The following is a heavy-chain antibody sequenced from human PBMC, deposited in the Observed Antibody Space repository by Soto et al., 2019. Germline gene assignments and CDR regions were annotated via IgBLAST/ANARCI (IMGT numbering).Heavy chain of an antibody. Sequence: VQLVESGGGLIQPGGSLRLSCVASGFTVSQNYMAWVRQAPEMGPQWVSVLYAEGSTYYTESVKGRFTISRAPAKNTLFLQMDGLRAEDTAVYYCVRRRPSGEHYGMDVWGQGTTVTVSS. V-gene: IGHV3-53*01. J-gene: IGHJ6*02. D-gene: IGHD1-26*01. CDR3: VRRRPSGEHYGMDV. CDR2: LYAEGST. CDR1: GFTVSQNY.